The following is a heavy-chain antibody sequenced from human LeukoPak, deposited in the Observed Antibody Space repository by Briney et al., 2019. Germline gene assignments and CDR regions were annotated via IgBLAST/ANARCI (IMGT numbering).Heavy chain of an antibody. D-gene: IGHD1-7*01. CDR1: GFTFSSYN. CDR2: INDNGRA. V-gene: IGHV4-34*01. J-gene: IGHJ6*04. Sequence: GSLRLSCAASGFTFSSYNMNWIRQPPGKGLEWLXEINDNGRANYNPSLMSRVTVSVDTSKNQFSLRLTSVTATDTAVYYCARRWNYGRNYYFYGWGKGATVSVSS. CDR3: ARRWNYGRNYYFYG.